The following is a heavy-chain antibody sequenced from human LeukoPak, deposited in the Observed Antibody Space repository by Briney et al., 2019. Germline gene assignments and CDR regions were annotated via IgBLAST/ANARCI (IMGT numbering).Heavy chain of an antibody. J-gene: IGHJ5*02. CDR3: AKCPYGSGTHNWFDP. D-gene: IGHD3-10*01. CDR1: GFTFSSYD. CDR2: ISGSGGST. Sequence: PGGSLRLSCAASGFTFSSYDMSWVRQAPGKGLEWVSAISGSGGSTYYADSVKGRFTISRDNSKNTLYLQMNSLRAEDTAVYYCAKCPYGSGTHNWFDPWGQGTLVTVSS. V-gene: IGHV3-23*01.